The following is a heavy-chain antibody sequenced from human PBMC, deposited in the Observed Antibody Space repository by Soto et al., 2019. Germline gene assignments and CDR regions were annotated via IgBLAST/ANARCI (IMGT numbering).Heavy chain of an antibody. CDR2: IYYSGST. V-gene: IGHV4-39*01. D-gene: IGHD6-13*01. CDR1: GGSISSSSYY. CDR3: ASGWVAAAGTNWFDP. Sequence: SETLSLTCTVSGGSISSSSYYWGWIRQPPGKGLEWIGSIYYSGSTYYNPSLKSRVTISVDTSKNQFSLKLSSVTAADTAVYYCASGWVAAAGTNWFDPWGQGTLVTVS. J-gene: IGHJ5*02.